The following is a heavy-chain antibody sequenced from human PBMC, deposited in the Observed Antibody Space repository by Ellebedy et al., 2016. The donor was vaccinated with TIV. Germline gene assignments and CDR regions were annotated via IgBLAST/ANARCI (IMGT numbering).Heavy chain of an antibody. CDR3: ARDTYLPYDSPKSSQGLDS. Sequence: SETLSLXXTVSGASISSDNYFWSWIRQPAGKGLEWIGRIYTSGSTACDPSLKSRVTMSLDTFKNQFSLRLSSLTAADTAVYYCARDTYLPYDSPKSSQGLDSWGQGTLVTVSS. J-gene: IGHJ4*02. V-gene: IGHV4-61*02. D-gene: IGHD3-22*01. CDR1: GASISSDNYF. CDR2: IYTSGST.